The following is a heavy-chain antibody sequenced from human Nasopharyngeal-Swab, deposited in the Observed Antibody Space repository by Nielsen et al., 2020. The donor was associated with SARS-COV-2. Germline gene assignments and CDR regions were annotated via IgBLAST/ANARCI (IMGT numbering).Heavy chain of an antibody. D-gene: IGHD3-22*01. CDR3: ASPRGYYDSSGAFDY. CDR1: GFTFSSYS. CDR2: ISSSSSYI. Sequence: GESLKNSCAASGFTFSSYSMNWVRQAPGKGLEGVSSISSSSSYIYYADSVKGRFTISRDNAKNSLYLQMNSLRAEDTAVYYCASPRGYYDSSGAFDYWGQGTLVTVSS. J-gene: IGHJ4*02. V-gene: IGHV3-21*01.